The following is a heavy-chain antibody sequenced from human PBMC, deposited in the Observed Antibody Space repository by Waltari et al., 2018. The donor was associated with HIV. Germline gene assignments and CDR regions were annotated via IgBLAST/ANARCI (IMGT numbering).Heavy chain of an antibody. J-gene: IGHJ4*02. CDR3: ARGLSHYSYFDY. V-gene: IGHV4-34*01. CDR1: GGSFSGYY. D-gene: IGHD3-10*01. CDR2: INHSGST. Sequence: QVQLQQWGAGLLKPSETLSLPCAVYGGSFSGYYWSWIRQPPGKGLEWIGEINHSGSTNYNPSLKSRVTISVDTSKNQFSLKLSSVTAADTAVYYCARGLSHYSYFDYWGQGTLVTVSS.